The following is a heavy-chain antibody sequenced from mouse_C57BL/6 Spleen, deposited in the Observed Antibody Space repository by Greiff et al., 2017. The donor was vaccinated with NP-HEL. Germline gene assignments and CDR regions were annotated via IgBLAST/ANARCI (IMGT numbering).Heavy chain of an antibody. CDR1: GFNIKDYY. CDR2: IDPEDGET. CDR3: AGGRGPATFDV. V-gene: IGHV14-2*01. Sequence: EVQLQQSGAELVKPGASVKLSCTASGFNIKDYYMHWVKQRTEQGLEWIGRIDPEDGETKYAQKFQGKATITVDTSSNTAYLQLSSLTSEDTAVYYCAGGRGPATFDVWGTGTTVTVAS. J-gene: IGHJ1*03.